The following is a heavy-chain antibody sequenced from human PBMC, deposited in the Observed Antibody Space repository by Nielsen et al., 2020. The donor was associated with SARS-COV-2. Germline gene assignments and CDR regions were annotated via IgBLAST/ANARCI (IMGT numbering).Heavy chain of an antibody. CDR1: GFTFSSTW. J-gene: IGHJ6*03. CDR2: INPSGSGT. D-gene: IGHD6-19*01. Sequence: GGSLRLSCSASGFTFSSTWMDWVRQAPGQGLVWVSRINPSGSGTAYADSVKGRFTISRDNAKNSLYLQMNSLRAEDTAVYYCARDFFRDLDSSGWYYYYYMDVWGKGTTVTVSS. V-gene: IGHV3-74*01. CDR3: ARDFFRDLDSSGWYYYYYMDV.